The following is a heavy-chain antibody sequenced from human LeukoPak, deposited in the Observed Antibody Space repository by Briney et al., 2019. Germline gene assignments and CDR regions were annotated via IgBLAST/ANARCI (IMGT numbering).Heavy chain of an antibody. D-gene: IGHD5-18*01. CDR2: ISGSGGSI. CDR3: AKDRVDTSMASFDF. CDR1: GFTFSNYA. Sequence: GGSLRLSCAASGFTFSNYAMSWVSQAPGKGLEWVSVISGSGGSIYYADAVKGRFTISRDNSKNTLYLQMNNLRAGDTAVYYCAKDRVDTSMASFDFWGQGTLVTVSS. V-gene: IGHV3-23*01. J-gene: IGHJ4*02.